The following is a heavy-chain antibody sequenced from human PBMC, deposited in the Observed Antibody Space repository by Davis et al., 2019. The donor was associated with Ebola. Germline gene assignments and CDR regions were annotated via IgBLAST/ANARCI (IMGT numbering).Heavy chain of an antibody. CDR1: GGSISNNY. V-gene: IGHV4-59*01. CDR3: AREHGFWFDP. CDR2: IYYSGST. J-gene: IGHJ5*02. Sequence: SETLSLTCTVSGGSISNNYWSWIRQPPGKGLEWIGYIYYSGSTNYNPSLKSRVTISVDTSKNQFSLKLSSVTAADTAVYYRAREHGFWFDPWGQGTLVTVSS.